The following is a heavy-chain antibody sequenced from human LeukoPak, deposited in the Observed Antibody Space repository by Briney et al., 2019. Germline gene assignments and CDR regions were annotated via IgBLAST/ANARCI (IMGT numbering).Heavy chain of an antibody. CDR3: ARVKDIVVVPADASAFDI. J-gene: IGHJ3*02. CDR2: IYYSGST. Sequence: SETLSLTCTVSGGSISSYYWSWIRQPPGKGLKWIGYIYYSGSTNYNPSLKSRVTISVDTSKNQFSLKLSSVTAADTAVYYCARVKDIVVVPADASAFDIWGQGTMVTVSS. CDR1: GGSISSYY. D-gene: IGHD2-2*01. V-gene: IGHV4-59*01.